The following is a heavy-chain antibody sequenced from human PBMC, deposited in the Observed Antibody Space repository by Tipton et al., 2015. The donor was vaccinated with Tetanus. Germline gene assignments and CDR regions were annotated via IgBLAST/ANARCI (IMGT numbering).Heavy chain of an antibody. D-gene: IGHD3-22*01. J-gene: IGHJ6*02. V-gene: IGHV4-34*01. CDR1: GGSFSGYY. CDR2: INHSGST. Sequence: LRLSCAVSGGSFSGYYWSWIRQPPGKGLEWIGEINHSGSTNYNPSLKSRVTISVDNSKNQFSLNLSSVTAADTAVYYCARVSRYYYDSSIGMDVWGQGTTVTVSS. CDR3: ARVSRYYYDSSIGMDV.